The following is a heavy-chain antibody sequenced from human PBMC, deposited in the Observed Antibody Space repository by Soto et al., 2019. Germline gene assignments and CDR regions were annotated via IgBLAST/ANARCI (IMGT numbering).Heavy chain of an antibody. CDR3: ASAPLGYCTNGVCSHGMDV. Sequence: KTGGSLRLSCAASGFTFSDYYMSWIRQAPGKGLEWVSYISSTSSYTNYADSVKGRFTISRDNAKNSLYLQMSSLRAEDTAVYYCASAPLGYCTNGVCSHGMDVWGQGTTVTVSS. CDR2: ISSTSSYT. J-gene: IGHJ6*02. V-gene: IGHV3-11*06. D-gene: IGHD2-8*01. CDR1: GFTFSDYY.